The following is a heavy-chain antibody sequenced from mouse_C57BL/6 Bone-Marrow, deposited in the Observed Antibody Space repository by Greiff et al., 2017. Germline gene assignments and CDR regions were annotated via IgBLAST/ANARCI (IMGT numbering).Heavy chain of an antibody. CDR2: IWTGGGT. Sequence: VMLVESGPGLVAPSQSLSITCTVSGFSLTSYAISWVRQPPGKGLEWLGVIWTGGGTNYNSALKSRLSISKDNSKSQVFLKMNSLQTDDTARYYCARNGGYYGSSYWYFDVWGTGTTVTVSS. CDR1: GFSLTSYA. CDR3: ARNGGYYGSSYWYFDV. V-gene: IGHV2-9-1*01. J-gene: IGHJ1*03. D-gene: IGHD1-1*01.